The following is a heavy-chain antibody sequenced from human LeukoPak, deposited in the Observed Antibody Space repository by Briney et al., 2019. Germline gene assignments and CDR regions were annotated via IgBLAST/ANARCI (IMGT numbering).Heavy chain of an antibody. V-gene: IGHV3-21*01. Sequence: PGGSLRLSCAASGFTFSSYSMNWVRQAPGKGLEWVSSISSSSSYIYSADSVKGRFTISRDNAKNSLYLQMNSLRAEDTAVYYCARDYRLLWFGESRAYFDYWGQGTLVTVSS. CDR1: GFTFSSYS. CDR3: ARDYRLLWFGESRAYFDY. D-gene: IGHD3-10*01. J-gene: IGHJ4*02. CDR2: ISSSSSYI.